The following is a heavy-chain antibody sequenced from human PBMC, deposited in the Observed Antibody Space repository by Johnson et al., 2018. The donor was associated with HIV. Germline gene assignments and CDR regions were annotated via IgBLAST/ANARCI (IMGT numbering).Heavy chain of an antibody. CDR1: GFTFSSYG. CDR3: ARGGYYYDSYDAFDI. V-gene: IGHV3-30*03. D-gene: IGHD3-22*01. Sequence: QVQLVESGGGVVQPGRSLRLSCAASGFTFSSYGMHWVRQAPGKGLEWVAVISYDGSNKYYADSVKGRFTISRDNSKNTLYLQINSLRAEDTAVYYCARGGYYYDSYDAFDIWGQGTMVTVSS. J-gene: IGHJ3*02. CDR2: ISYDGSNK.